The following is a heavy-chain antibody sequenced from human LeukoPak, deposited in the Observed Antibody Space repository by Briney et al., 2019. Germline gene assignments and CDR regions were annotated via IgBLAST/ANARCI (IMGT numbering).Heavy chain of an antibody. D-gene: IGHD3-22*01. CDR3: ARVRPGSSGSYYRTS. V-gene: IGHV3-53*01. J-gene: IGHJ4*02. CDR1: GFTVSSNY. Sequence: GGSLRLSCAASGFTVSSNYMSWVRQAPGKGLEWVSVIYSGGGTYYADSVKGRFSISRDDSKNSVFLQMNSLRVEDTAVYYCARVRPGSSGSYYRTSWGQGTLVTVSP. CDR2: IYSGGGT.